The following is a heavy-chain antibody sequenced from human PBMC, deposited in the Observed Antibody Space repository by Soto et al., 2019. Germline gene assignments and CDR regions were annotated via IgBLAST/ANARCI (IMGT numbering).Heavy chain of an antibody. Sequence: QLQLQESGPGLVKPSETLSLTCTVSGGSISSSSYYWGWIRQPPGKGLEWLGSIYYSGSTYYNPSLKSRVTISVDTSKTLFSLKRSSVTAADTAVYYCARRGRGLLWFGEYYNWFDPWGQGTLVTVSS. J-gene: IGHJ5*02. V-gene: IGHV4-39*01. CDR2: IYYSGST. CDR1: GGSISSSSYY. D-gene: IGHD3-10*01. CDR3: ARRGRGLLWFGEYYNWFDP.